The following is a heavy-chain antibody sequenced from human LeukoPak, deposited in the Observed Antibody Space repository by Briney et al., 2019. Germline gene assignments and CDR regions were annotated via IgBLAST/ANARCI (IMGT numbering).Heavy chain of an antibody. CDR2: ISAYNGNA. V-gene: IGHV1-18*01. CDR3: ARDPRITIFGVVIISYYYYGMDV. J-gene: IGHJ6*02. CDR1: VYTFTSYG. Sequence: GASVKVSCKASVYTFTSYGISWVRQAPGQGLEWMGWISAYNGNANYAQKLQGRVTMTTDTSTSTAYMELRSLRSDDTAVYYCARDPRITIFGVVIISYYYYGMDVWGQGTTVTVSS. D-gene: IGHD3-3*01.